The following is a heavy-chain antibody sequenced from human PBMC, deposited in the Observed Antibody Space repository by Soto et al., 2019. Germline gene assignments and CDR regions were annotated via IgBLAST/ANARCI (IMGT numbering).Heavy chain of an antibody. Sequence: QVQLQQWGAGLLKPSGTLSLTCAVYGGSFSGYYWSWIRQPPGKGLEWIGEINHSGSTNYNPSLKSRVTISVDTSKNQFSLKLSSVTAADTAVYYCARGDSGSYYGFDYWGQGTLVTVSS. CDR2: INHSGST. D-gene: IGHD1-26*01. V-gene: IGHV4-34*01. CDR1: GGSFSGYY. J-gene: IGHJ4*02. CDR3: ARGDSGSYYGFDY.